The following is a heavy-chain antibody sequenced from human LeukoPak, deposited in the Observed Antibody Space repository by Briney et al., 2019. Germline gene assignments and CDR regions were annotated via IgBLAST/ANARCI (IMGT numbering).Heavy chain of an antibody. CDR3: ARGGDIVVVLAAIRPRTMVTGY. D-gene: IGHD2-2*01. Sequence: ASVKVSCKASGYTFTGYYMHWVRQAPGRGLEWMGWINPNSGGTNYAQKFQGRVTMTRDTSISTAYMELSRLRSDDTAVYYCARGGDIVVVLAAIRPRTMVTGYWGQGTLVTVSS. V-gene: IGHV1-2*02. CDR1: GYTFTGYY. CDR2: INPNSGGT. J-gene: IGHJ4*02.